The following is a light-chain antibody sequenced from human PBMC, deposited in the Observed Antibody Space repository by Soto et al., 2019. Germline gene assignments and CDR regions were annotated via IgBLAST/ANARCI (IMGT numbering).Light chain of an antibody. CDR3: QQYDSSPVT. J-gene: IGKJ2*01. V-gene: IGKV3-20*01. Sequence: ENVLTQSPGTLSLSPGERATLSCRASQSVSSSYLNWYQQKRGQAPRLLIYGVSRRATDIPDRFSGSGSGTDFTLTISRLESEDFAVYYCQQYDSSPVTFGQGTKLEIK. CDR2: GVS. CDR1: QSVSSSY.